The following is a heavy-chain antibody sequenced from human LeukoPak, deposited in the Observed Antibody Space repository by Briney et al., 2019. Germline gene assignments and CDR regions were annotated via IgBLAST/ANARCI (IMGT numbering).Heavy chain of an antibody. CDR3: ARRNEFSPLYGDPVDYMDV. J-gene: IGHJ6*03. CDR2: IDHSGRT. CDR1: GGSFSGYY. Sequence: SETLSLTCAVYGGSFSGYYWSWLRQSSGKGLEWVGEIDHSGRTSYNPSLKSRVTMSVDTSKHQFSLKVNSVTAADTAVYYCARRNEFSPLYGDPVDYMDVWGKGTTVIVSS. V-gene: IGHV4-34*01. D-gene: IGHD4-17*01.